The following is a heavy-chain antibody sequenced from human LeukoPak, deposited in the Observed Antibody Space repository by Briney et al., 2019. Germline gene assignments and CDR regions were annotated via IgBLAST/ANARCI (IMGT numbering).Heavy chain of an antibody. V-gene: IGHV4-39*01. CDR3: ATVIGSSWYDYFDY. Sequence: SETLSLTCTVSGGSISSSSYYWGWLRQPPGKGLEWIGSIYYSGSTYYNPSLKSRVTISVNTSKNQFSLKLSSVTAADTAVYYCATVIGSSWYDYFDYWGQGTLVTVSS. J-gene: IGHJ4*02. CDR2: IYYSGST. CDR1: GGSISSSSYY. D-gene: IGHD6-13*01.